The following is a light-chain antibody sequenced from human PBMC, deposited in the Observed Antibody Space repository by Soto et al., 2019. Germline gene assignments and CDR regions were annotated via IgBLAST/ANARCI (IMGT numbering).Light chain of an antibody. CDR2: DAS. Sequence: EIVMTQSPATLSVSPGERATLSCRASQSIMFSLAWYQQKPGQAPRLLISDASNRATGIPARFSGSGSGTDFTLTISSLEPEDFAVYYCQQRSNWPPFTFGQGTRLEIK. J-gene: IGKJ5*01. CDR3: QQRSNWPPFT. V-gene: IGKV3-11*01. CDR1: QSIMFS.